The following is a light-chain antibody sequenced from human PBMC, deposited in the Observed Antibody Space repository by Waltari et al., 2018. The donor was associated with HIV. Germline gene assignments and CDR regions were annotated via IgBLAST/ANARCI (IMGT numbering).Light chain of an antibody. J-gene: IGLJ2*01. CDR1: SSDVAPYKL. Sequence: QSALTQPASVSGSPGQSLTIPCPRPSSDVAPYKLVSWYQQHPGKAPKLMIYEVSKRPSGVSDRFSGSKSGDTASLTISGLQAEDEADYYCCSYVSNVIFGGGTKLTVL. CDR2: EVS. V-gene: IGLV2-23*02. CDR3: CSYVSNVI.